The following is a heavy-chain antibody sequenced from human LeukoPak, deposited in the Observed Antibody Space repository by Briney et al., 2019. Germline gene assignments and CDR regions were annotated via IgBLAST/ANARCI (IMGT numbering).Heavy chain of an antibody. J-gene: IGHJ3*02. CDR2: IRYDGSNK. CDR3: AKDLRGMHEDAFDI. D-gene: IGHD2-8*01. V-gene: IGHV3-30*02. CDR1: GFTFDDYG. Sequence: QAGGSLRLSCAASGFTFDDYGMSWVRQAPGKGLEWVAFIRYDGSNKYYADSVKGRFTISRDNSKNTLYLQMNSLRAEDTAVYYCAKDLRGMHEDAFDIWGQGTMVTVSS.